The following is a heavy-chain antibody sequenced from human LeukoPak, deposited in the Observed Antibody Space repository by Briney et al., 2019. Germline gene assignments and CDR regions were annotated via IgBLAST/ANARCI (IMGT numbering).Heavy chain of an antibody. CDR1: GGSFSGYY. V-gene: IGHV4-34*01. CDR3: AREVWGDFDY. CDR2: INHSGST. Sequence: SETLSLTCAVYGGSFSGYYWSWIRQPPGKGLEWIGEINHSGSTNYNPSLKSRVTISVDTSKNQFSLKLSSVTAADTAVYYCAREVWGDFDYWGQGTLVTVSS. J-gene: IGHJ4*02. D-gene: IGHD3-16*01.